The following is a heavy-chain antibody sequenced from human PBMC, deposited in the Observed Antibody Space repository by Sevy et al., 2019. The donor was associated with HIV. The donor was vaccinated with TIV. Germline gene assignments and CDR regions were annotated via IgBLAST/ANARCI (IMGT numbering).Heavy chain of an antibody. V-gene: IGHV3-7*03. CDR3: ARDCSSTSCLWGLDV. J-gene: IGHJ6*02. CDR1: GFTFSSYN. D-gene: IGHD2-2*01. CDR2: IKKDGSEK. Sequence: GGSLRLSCAASGFTFSSYNMNWVRQAPGKGLEWVANIKKDGSEKYYVDSVKGRFTISRDNAKNSLFLQMNSLRAEDTALYYCARDCSSTSCLWGLDVWGQGTTVTVSS.